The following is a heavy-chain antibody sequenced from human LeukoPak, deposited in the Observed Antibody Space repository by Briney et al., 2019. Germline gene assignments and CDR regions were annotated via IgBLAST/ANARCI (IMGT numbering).Heavy chain of an antibody. CDR1: GYTFTAYY. CDR3: ARSKHYDDAFDI. CDR2: INPNSGGT. V-gene: IGHV1-2*02. D-gene: IGHD3-3*01. Sequence: ASVKVSCKTSGYTFTAYYMHWVRQAPGQGLEWMGWINPNSGGTNYAQKFQGRVTMTRDTSISTAYMELSRLRSDDTAVYYCARSKHYDDAFDIWGQGTMVTVSS. J-gene: IGHJ3*02.